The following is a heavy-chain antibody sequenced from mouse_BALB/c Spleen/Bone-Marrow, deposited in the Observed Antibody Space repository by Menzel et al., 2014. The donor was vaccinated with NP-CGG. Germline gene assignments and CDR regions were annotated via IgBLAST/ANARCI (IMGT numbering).Heavy chain of an antibody. CDR1: GYIFTSYT. CDR3: AREGTYYVYFDY. V-gene: IGHV1-4*02. CDR2: INPSIGYT. J-gene: IGHJ2*01. Sequence: VQLQESAAELARPGASVKLSCKASGYIFTSYTIQWIKQRPGQGLEWIGYINPSIGYTEYNQKFKDKTTLTADTSYSTTYMQLSSLTSEDSAVYYCAREGTYYVYFDYWGQGTTLTVSS. D-gene: IGHD1-1*01.